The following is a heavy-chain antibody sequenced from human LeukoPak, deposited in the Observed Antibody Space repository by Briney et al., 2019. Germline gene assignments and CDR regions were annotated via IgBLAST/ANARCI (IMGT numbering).Heavy chain of an antibody. J-gene: IGHJ5*02. CDR1: GFTFNNYW. V-gene: IGHV3-21*01. CDR2: ISSSSSYI. CDR3: ARDPRGSSSNNWFDP. D-gene: IGHD6-6*01. Sequence: PGGSLRLSCAASGFTFNNYWMSWVRQVPGKGLEWVSSISSSSSYIYYADSVKGRFTISRDNAKNSLYLQVNSLRAEDTAVYYCARDPRGSSSNNWFDPWGQGTLVTVSS.